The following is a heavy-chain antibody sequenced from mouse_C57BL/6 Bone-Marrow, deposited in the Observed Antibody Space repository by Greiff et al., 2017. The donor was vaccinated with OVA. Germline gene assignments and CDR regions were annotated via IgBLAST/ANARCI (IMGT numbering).Heavy chain of an antibody. CDR3: ARGGYYGYFDV. Sequence: VQLQQSGPELVKPGASVKISCKASGYTFTDYYMNWVKQSHGKSLEWIGDINPNNGGTSYNQKFKGKATLTVDKSSSTAYMVLRSLTSEDAAVYYCARGGYYGYFDVWGTGTTVTVSS. V-gene: IGHV1-26*01. J-gene: IGHJ1*03. D-gene: IGHD1-1*02. CDR1: GYTFTDYY. CDR2: INPNNGGT.